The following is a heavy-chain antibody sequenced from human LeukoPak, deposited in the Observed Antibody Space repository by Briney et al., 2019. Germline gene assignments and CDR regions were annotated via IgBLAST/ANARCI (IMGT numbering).Heavy chain of an antibody. D-gene: IGHD5-12*01. CDR1: GFTFSTYW. J-gene: IGHJ4*02. CDR2: INSDGSSI. CDR3: AREGRVSGYDFDC. Sequence: GGSLRLSCAASGFTFSTYWMSWVRQAPGKGLVWVSRINSDGSSITYADSVKGRFTISRDNAKNTLYLQMNGLRVEDTAVYYCAREGRVSGYDFDCWGQGTLVTVSS. V-gene: IGHV3-74*03.